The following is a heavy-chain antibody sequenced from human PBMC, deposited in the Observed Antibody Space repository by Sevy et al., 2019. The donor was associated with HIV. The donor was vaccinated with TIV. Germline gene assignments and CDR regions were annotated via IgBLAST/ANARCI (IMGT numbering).Heavy chain of an antibody. CDR2: INSDGSST. D-gene: IGHD3-3*01. CDR3: ASGLWSGYYTWDLYYYYYGMDV. J-gene: IGHJ6*02. V-gene: IGHV3-74*01. Sequence: GGSLRLSCAASGFTFSSYWMHWVRQAPGKGLVWVSRINSDGSSTSYADSVKGRFTISRDNAKNTLYLQMNSLRAEDTAVHYCASGLWSGYYTWDLYYYYYGMDVWGQGTTVTVSS. CDR1: GFTFSSYW.